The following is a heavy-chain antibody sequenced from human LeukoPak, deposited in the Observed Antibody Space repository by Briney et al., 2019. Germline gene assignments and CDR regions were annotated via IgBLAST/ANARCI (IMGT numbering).Heavy chain of an antibody. D-gene: IGHD2-2*01. J-gene: IGHJ4*02. V-gene: IGHV1-18*01. CDR1: GYTFNSYG. CDR3: ARDQEYQVGLPSSY. CDR2: ISAYNGNT. Sequence: SSVKVSYKASGYTFNSYGIGWVGQAPGQGLEWMGWISAYNGNTNHPQKLQGRVTMTTDTSTSTAYMELRSLRSDDTAVYYCARDQEYQVGLPSSYWGQGTLVTVSS.